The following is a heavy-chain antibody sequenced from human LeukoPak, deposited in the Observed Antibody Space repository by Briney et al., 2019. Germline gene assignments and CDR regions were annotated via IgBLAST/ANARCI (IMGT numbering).Heavy chain of an antibody. CDR3: ARDALNYYYYYGMDV. J-gene: IGHJ6*02. CDR2: IYYSGST. Sequence: SETLSLTCAVYGGSFSGYYWSWIRQPPGKGLEWIGYIYYSGSTYYNPSLKSRVTISVDTSKNQFSLKLSSVTAADTAVYYCARDALNYYYYYGMDVWGQGTTVTVSS. V-gene: IGHV4-30-4*01. CDR1: GGSFSGYY.